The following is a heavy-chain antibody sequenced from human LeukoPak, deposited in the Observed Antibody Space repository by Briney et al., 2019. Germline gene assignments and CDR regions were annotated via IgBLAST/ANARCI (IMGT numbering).Heavy chain of an antibody. CDR3: ARGTYSSSKYFQH. CDR1: GFTFSSYS. V-gene: IGHV3-48*01. Sequence: GGSLRLSCAASGFTFSSYSMNWVRQAPGKGLEWVSYISSSSSTIYYADSVKGRFTISRDNAKNSLYLQMNSLRAEDTAMYYCARGTYSSSKYFQHWGQGTLVTVSS. CDR2: ISSSSSTI. D-gene: IGHD6-6*01. J-gene: IGHJ1*01.